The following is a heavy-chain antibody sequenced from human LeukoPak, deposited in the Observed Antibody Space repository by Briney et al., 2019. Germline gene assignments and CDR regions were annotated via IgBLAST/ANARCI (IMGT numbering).Heavy chain of an antibody. D-gene: IGHD3-22*01. CDR1: GYTFTSYD. V-gene: IGHV1-8*01. CDR3: ARGLRAYDSSGYETDY. J-gene: IGHJ4*02. Sequence: ASVKVSCKASGYTFTSYDINWVRQATGQGLEWMGWMNPNSGNTGYAQKFQGRVTMTRNTSISTAYMELSSLRSEDTAVYYCARGLRAYDSSGYETDYWGREPWSPSPQ. CDR2: MNPNSGNT.